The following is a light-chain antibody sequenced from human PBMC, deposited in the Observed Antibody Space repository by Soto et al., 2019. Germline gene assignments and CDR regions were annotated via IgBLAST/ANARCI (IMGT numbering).Light chain of an antibody. Sequence: SYELTQPPSVSVAPGQTARITCGGTNIGSKSVHWYQQKPGQAPVLVVYDGSDRPSGIPERFSGSNSGNTATLTISRVEAGDEADYYCQVWDSSSDHVVFGGGTQLTVL. J-gene: IGLJ2*01. CDR1: NIGSKS. CDR3: QVWDSSSDHVV. V-gene: IGLV3-21*02. CDR2: DGS.